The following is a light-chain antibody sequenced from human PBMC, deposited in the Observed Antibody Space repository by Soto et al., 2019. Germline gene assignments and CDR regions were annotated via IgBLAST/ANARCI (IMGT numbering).Light chain of an antibody. CDR1: SSDVGGYNY. CDR2: EVS. CDR3: SSYTSGSTPVV. J-gene: IGLJ2*01. V-gene: IGLV2-14*01. Sequence: QSVLTQPASVSGSPGQSITISCTGTSSDVGGYNYVSWYQQHPGKAPKLLIYEVSNRPSGVSNRFSGSTSGNTASLTISGLQAEDEADYYCSSYTSGSTPVVFGGGTKLTVL.